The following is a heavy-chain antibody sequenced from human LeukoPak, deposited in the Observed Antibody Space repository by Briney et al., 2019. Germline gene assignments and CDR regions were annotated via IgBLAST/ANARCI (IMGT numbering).Heavy chain of an antibody. D-gene: IGHD1-26*01. CDR3: ARGSCGYSGSYYRLDY. J-gene: IGHJ4*02. V-gene: IGHV1-2*06. Sequence: ASVKVSCKASGYTFTGYYMHWVRQAPGQGLEWMGRINPNSGGTNYAQKFQGRVIMTRDTSISTAYMELSRLRSDDTAVYYCARGSCGYSGSYYRLDYWGQGTLVTVSS. CDR1: GYTFTGYY. CDR2: INPNSGGT.